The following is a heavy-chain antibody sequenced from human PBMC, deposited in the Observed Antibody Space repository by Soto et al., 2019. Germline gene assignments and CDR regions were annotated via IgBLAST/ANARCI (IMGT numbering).Heavy chain of an antibody. CDR3: TRGEFLGWLGIAY. V-gene: IGHV3-7*05. D-gene: IGHD3-3*01. J-gene: IGHJ4*02. CDR2: IKPDGSEK. Sequence: EVELVESGGGLVQPGGSLRLSCAASGFTFTRYWMTWVRQAPGKGLEWVANIKPDGSEKYYVDSVKGRFTVSRDNAKNSLYLQMISLRAEDTGVYYCTRGEFLGWLGIAYWGQGTLVTVSS. CDR1: GFTFTRYW.